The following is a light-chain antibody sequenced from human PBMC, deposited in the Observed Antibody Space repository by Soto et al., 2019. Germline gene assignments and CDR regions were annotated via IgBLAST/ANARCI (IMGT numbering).Light chain of an antibody. Sequence: IRLTQAPCSLSASFIERVTISCRASQSISSYLNWYQQKPGKAPKLLIYTASTLQSGVPSRFSGSGSGTDFTLTISRLEPEDFAVYYCQQYLTSPKTFGQGTKVDIK. CDR2: TAS. V-gene: IGKV1-39*01. CDR1: QSISSY. CDR3: QQYLTSPKT. J-gene: IGKJ1*01.